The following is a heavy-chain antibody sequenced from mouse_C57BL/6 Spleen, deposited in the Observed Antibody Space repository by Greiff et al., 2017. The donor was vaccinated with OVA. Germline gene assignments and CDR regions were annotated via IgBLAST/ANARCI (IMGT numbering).Heavy chain of an antibody. CDR1: GYTFTSYW. CDR2: INPSNGGT. D-gene: IGHD3-2*02. Sequence: QVQLQQPGTELVKPGASVKLSCKASGYTFTSYWMHWVKQRPGQGLEWIGNINPSNGGTNYNEKFKSKATRTVDKTSSTAYMQLRSLTSEDSAVYYCASVERDSSGWFAYWGQGTLVTVSA. CDR3: ASVERDSSGWFAY. V-gene: IGHV1-53*01. J-gene: IGHJ3*01.